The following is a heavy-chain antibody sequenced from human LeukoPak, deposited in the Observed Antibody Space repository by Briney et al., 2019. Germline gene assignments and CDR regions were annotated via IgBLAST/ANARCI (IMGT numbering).Heavy chain of an antibody. J-gene: IGHJ3*02. CDR2: IYTSGSP. CDR1: GGSISSYY. Sequence: SETLSLTCTVCGGSISSYYWSWIRQPAGKGLEGIERIYTSGSPNYNPPLKSRVTMSVDTSKNQFSLKLSSETAADTAVYYCARVNIPQAAADDAFDIWGEGTMVTVSS. CDR3: ARVNIPQAAADDAFDI. D-gene: IGHD6-13*01. V-gene: IGHV4-4*07.